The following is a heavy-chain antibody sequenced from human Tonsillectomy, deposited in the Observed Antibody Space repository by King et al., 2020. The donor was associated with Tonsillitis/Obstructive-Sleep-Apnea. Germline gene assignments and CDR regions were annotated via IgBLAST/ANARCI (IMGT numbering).Heavy chain of an antibody. CDR2: IWYDGSNK. D-gene: IGHD1-7*01. V-gene: IGHV3-33*01. J-gene: IGHJ3*02. CDR1: GFPFSSYG. Sequence: QLVQSGGGVVQPGRSLSLSCAASGFPFSSYGMHWVRQAPGKGLEWVAVIWYDGSNKYYADSVKGRFTISRDNSKNTLYLQMNSLRAEDTAVYYCARAMELGDAFDIWGQGTMVTVSS. CDR3: ARAMELGDAFDI.